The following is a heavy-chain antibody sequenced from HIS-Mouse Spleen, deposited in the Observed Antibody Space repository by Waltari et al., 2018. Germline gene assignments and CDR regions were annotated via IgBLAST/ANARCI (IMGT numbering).Heavy chain of an antibody. D-gene: IGHD1-26*01. Sequence: QLQLQESGPGLVKPSETLSLTCTVSGGSISSSSYYWGWIRQPPGKGLEWIGSIYYRGGHDYNPSLKSRVTISVDTSKNQCSLKLSSVTAADTAVYYCARLAYSGSYYFDYWGQGTLVTVSS. CDR1: GGSISSSSYY. J-gene: IGHJ4*02. CDR3: ARLAYSGSYYFDY. CDR2: IYYRGGH. V-gene: IGHV4-39*07.